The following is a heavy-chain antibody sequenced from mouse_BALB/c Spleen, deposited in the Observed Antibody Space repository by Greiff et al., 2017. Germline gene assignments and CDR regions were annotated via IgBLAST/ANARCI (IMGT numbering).Heavy chain of an antibody. CDR3: EGGPGYFDV. CDR1: GYTFTSYW. Sequence: QVQLQQSGAELVKPGASVKLSCKASGYTFTSYWMHWVKQRPGQGLEWIGEINPSNGRTNYNEKFKSKATLTVDKSSSTAYMQLSSLTSEDSAVYYCEGGPGYFDVWGAGTTVTVSS. CDR2: INPSNGRT. V-gene: IGHV1S81*02. J-gene: IGHJ1*01.